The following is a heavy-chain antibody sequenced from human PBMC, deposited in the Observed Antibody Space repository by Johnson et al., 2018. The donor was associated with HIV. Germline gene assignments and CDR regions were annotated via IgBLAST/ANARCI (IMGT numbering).Heavy chain of an antibody. CDR3: TTRTWSDAFDI. D-gene: IGHD1-1*01. V-gene: IGHV3-15*01. J-gene: IGHJ3*02. CDR2: IKSRTDGGTT. CDR1: GFTFDDYA. Sequence: VQLVESGGGLVQPGRSLRLSCAASGFTFDDYAMHWVRQAPGKGLEWVGRIKSRTDGGTTDYTAPVKGRFTISRDDSKNTLYLQMNSLKTEATAVYFCTTRTWSDAFDIWGRGTMVTVSS.